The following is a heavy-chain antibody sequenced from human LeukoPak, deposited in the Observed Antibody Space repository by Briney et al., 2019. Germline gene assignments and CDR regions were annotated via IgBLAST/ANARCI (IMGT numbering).Heavy chain of an antibody. CDR1: GGSISSYY. CDR3: ARETSLAGFASGLGFNY. D-gene: IGHD6-19*01. J-gene: IGHJ4*02. Sequence: SETLSLTCTVSGGSISSYYWSWIRQPAGKGLEWIGRVYISGSTNYNPSLKSRVTMSIDTSKNHFSLKLTSVTAADTATYYCARETSLAGFASGLGFNYWGQGILVSVSS. CDR2: VYISGST. V-gene: IGHV4-4*07.